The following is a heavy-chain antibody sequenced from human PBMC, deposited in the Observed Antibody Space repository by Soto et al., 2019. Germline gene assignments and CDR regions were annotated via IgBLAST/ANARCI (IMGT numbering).Heavy chain of an antibody. V-gene: IGHV3-30*03. J-gene: IGHJ3*02. CDR2: ISYGGST. D-gene: IGHD3-16*01. CDR1: GFTLSSYG. Sequence: GRPLRLTCATSGFTLSSYGRHWFRQTPGKGLEWVAVISYGGSTGYADSVKGRFTISRDNAKNSLYLQMNSRRAEDTALYYCTRAGLCALDIWGQGKMVTVS. CDR3: TRAGLCALDI.